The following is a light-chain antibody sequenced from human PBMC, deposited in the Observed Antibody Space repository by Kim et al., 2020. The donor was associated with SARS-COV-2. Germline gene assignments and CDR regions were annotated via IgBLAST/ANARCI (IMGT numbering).Light chain of an antibody. Sequence: GQSHTIPCTGTSSDVGAYNYVSWYQQHPGKAPKLMIYDVTNRPSGVSNRFSGSKSDKTASLTISGLQAEDEAHYYCSSYTTSNTLIFGGGTQLTVL. V-gene: IGLV2-14*03. CDR2: DVT. CDR1: SSDVGAYNY. J-gene: IGLJ2*01. CDR3: SSYTTSNTLI.